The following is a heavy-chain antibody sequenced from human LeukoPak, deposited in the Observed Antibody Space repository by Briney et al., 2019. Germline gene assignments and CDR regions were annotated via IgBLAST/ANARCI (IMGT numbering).Heavy chain of an antibody. CDR2: IYHSGST. V-gene: IGHV4-4*02. CDR3: ARSGGAPLGYYFDY. CDR1: GGSISSRNW. Sequence: SGTLSLTCAVSGGSISSRNWWSWVRQPPGKGLEWIGEIYHSGSTNYNPSLKSRVTISVDTSKNQFSLKLSSVTAADTAVYYCARSGGAPLGYYFDYWGQGTLVTVSS. D-gene: IGHD3-16*01. J-gene: IGHJ4*02.